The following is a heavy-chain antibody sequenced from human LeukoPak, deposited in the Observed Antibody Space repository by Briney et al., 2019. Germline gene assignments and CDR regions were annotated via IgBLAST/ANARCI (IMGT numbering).Heavy chain of an antibody. J-gene: IGHJ4*02. D-gene: IGHD3-16*01. CDR2: ITGSSGIT. CDR1: GFTFSSCA. CDR3: ASQRGAPYYFDY. V-gene: IGHV3-23*01. Sequence: GGSLRLSCAASGFTFSSCAMSWVRQAPGKGLEWVSGITGSSGITNYTDPVKGRFTISRDNSKNTLYLQMNSLRAEDTAVYYCASQRGAPYYFDYWGQGTLVTVSS.